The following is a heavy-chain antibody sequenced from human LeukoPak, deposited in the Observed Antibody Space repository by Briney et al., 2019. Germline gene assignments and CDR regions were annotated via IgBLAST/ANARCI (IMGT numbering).Heavy chain of an antibody. V-gene: IGHV5-51*01. J-gene: IGHJ3*02. CDR2: IYPGDSDT. CDR1: GYSFTSYW. D-gene: IGHD3-10*01. Sequence: GESLKISCKGSGYSFTSYWIGWVRQMPGKGLEWMGIIYPGDSDTRYSPSFQGQVTISADKSISTAYLQWSSLKASDTAMYYCARRSIVTMVRGVMDDAFDIWGQGTMVTVSS. CDR3: ARRSIVTMVRGVMDDAFDI.